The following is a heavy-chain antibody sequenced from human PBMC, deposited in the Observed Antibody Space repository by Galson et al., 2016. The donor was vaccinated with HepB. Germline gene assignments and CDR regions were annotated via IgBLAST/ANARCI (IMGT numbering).Heavy chain of an antibody. D-gene: IGHD1-26*01. J-gene: IGHJ4*02. Sequence: SLRLSCAASGFTSTHAWMTWVRQAPGKGLEWVGRIKSKIDGGTIDSAAPVKGRFSISRDDAKNTLFLEMNSLKSEDTGVYYCATGLGGSDYDHWGQGTLVIVSS. CDR2: IKSKIDGGTI. CDR3: ATGLGGSDYDH. V-gene: IGHV3-15*05. CDR1: GFTSTHAW.